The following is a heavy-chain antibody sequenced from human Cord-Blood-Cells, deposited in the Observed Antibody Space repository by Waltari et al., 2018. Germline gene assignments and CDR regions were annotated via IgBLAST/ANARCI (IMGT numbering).Heavy chain of an antibody. J-gene: IGHJ3*02. D-gene: IGHD7-27*01. CDR3: AKGASNWGSFGDAFDI. CDR1: GFTFDDYA. Sequence: EVQLVESGGGLVQPGRSLRPSCAASGFTFDDYALHWVRQAPGKGLEWVSGISWNSGSIGYADSVKGRFTISRDNAKNSLYLQMNSLRAEDMALYYCAKGASNWGSFGDAFDIWGQGTMVTVSS. V-gene: IGHV3-9*03. CDR2: ISWNSGSI.